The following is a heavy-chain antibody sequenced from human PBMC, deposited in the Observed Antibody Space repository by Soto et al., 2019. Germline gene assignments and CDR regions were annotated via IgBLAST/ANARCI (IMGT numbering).Heavy chain of an antibody. CDR2: LSYSGTT. V-gene: IGHV4-59*11. D-gene: IGHD6-19*01. J-gene: IGHJ5*02. CDR1: GDPISSHY. CDR3: ARARAGGSSLNWFDP. Sequence: PSETLSLTCTVSGDPISSHYWSWLRQPPGRGLEWIGSLSYSGTTIYNPSLRSRVTISVDSSKNQFSLNLSSVTAADTAVYFCARARAGGSSLNWFDPWGQGTLVTVSS.